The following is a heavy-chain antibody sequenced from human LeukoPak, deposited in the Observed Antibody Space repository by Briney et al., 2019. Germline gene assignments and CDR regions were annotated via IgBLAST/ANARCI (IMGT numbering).Heavy chain of an antibody. J-gene: IGHJ4*02. CDR1: GGTFSSYA. Sequence: SVKVSCKASGGTFSSYAISWVRQAPGQGLEWMGGIIPIFGTANYAQKFQGRVTITADESTSTAYMELSSLRSEDTAVYYCARAGGYLLYFDSWGQGTLVTVSS. D-gene: IGHD5-12*01. V-gene: IGHV1-69*13. CDR3: ARAGGYLLYFDS. CDR2: IIPIFGTA.